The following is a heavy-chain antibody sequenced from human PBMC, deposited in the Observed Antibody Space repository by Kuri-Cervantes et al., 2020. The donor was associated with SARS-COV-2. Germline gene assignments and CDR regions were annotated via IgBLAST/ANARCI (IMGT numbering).Heavy chain of an antibody. CDR1: GFTFSSYW. CDR2: IKQDGSEK. J-gene: IGHJ4*02. D-gene: IGHD5-12*01. V-gene: IGHV3-7*03. CDR3: ARLNIVATGWADY. Sequence: GESLKISCAASGFTFSSYWMSWVHQAPGKGLEWVASIKQDGSEKYYVDSVKGRFTISRDNAKNSLYLQMNSLRAEDTAVYYCARLNIVATGWADYWGQGTLVTVSS.